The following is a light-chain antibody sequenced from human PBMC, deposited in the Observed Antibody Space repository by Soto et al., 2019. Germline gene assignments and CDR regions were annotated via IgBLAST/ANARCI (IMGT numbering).Light chain of an antibody. CDR3: QQYDTWPRT. Sequence: EIVLTQSPATLSVSRGERATLSCRASQSVSGKLAWYQQKPGKAPRLLIYGASTRATGIPARFSGGGSGTDFTLTISSLEPEDFGVYYRQQYDTWPRTFGQGTKVDIK. CDR2: GAS. CDR1: QSVSGK. V-gene: IGKV3-15*01. J-gene: IGKJ1*01.